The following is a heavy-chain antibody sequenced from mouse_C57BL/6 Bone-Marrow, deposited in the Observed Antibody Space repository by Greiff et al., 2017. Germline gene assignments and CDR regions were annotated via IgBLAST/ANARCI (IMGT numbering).Heavy chain of an antibody. Sequence: VQLKESGAELVRPGASVKLSCTASGFNIKDDYMHWVKQRPEQGLEWIGWIDPENGDTEYASKFQGKATITADTSSNTAYLQLSSLTSEDTAVYYCTSCGNSWYFDVWGTGTTVTVSS. CDR3: TSCGNSWYFDV. D-gene: IGHD2-1*01. CDR2: IDPENGDT. V-gene: IGHV14-4*01. J-gene: IGHJ1*03. CDR1: GFNIKDDY.